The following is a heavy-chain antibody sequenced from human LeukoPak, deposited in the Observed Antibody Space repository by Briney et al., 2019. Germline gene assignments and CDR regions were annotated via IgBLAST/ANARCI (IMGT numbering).Heavy chain of an antibody. CDR2: IYYSGST. CDR1: GGSISSSSYY. J-gene: IGHJ4*02. Sequence: SETLSLTCTISGGSISSSSYYWGWLRQPPGKGLEWIGSIYYSGSTYYNPSLKSRVTISVATSKNQFSLKLSSVTAADTAVYYCARLRVPYSYGYDYWGQGTLVTVSS. D-gene: IGHD5-18*01. V-gene: IGHV4-39*01. CDR3: ARLRVPYSYGYDY.